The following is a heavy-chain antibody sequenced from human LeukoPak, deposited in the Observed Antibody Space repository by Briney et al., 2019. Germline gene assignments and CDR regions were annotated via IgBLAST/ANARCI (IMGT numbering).Heavy chain of an antibody. CDR2: IYYSGST. CDR3: ATWFGDDAFDI. D-gene: IGHD3-10*01. CDR1: GGSISSSSYY. V-gene: IGHV4-39*07. J-gene: IGHJ3*02. Sequence: SETLSLTCTVSGGSISSSSYYWGWIRQPPGKGLEWIGSIYYSGSTYYNPSLKSRVTISVDTSKNQFSLKLSSVTAADTAVYYCATWFGDDAFDIWSQGTMVTVSS.